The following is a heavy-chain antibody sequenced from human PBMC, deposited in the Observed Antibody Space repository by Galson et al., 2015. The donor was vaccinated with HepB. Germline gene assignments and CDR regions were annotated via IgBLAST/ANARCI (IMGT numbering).Heavy chain of an antibody. J-gene: IGHJ4*02. V-gene: IGHV3-7*01. CDR3: ARENRIAVAGLFDI. D-gene: IGHD6-19*01. Sequence: SLRLSCAASGFTFSSSWMSWVRQAPGTGLEWVANIKEDGTEKYYVDSVEGRFTISRDNAKNSLYLQMNSLRAEDTAVYYCARENRIAVAGLFDIWGQGTLITVSS. CDR1: GFTFSSSW. CDR2: IKEDGTEK.